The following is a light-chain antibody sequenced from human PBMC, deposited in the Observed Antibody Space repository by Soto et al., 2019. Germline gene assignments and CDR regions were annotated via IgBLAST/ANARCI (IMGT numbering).Light chain of an antibody. V-gene: IGLV2-14*01. CDR2: EVS. CDR1: SSDVGGYNY. J-gene: IGLJ1*01. Sequence: QSVLTQPASVSGSPGQSITISCTGTSSDVGGYNYVSWYQQHPGKAPKLMIYEVSNRPSGVSNRFSGSKPGNKASLTFSWLQAEDEADYYCSSYTCSTPDVFGTGTKVTVL. CDR3: SSYTCSTPDV.